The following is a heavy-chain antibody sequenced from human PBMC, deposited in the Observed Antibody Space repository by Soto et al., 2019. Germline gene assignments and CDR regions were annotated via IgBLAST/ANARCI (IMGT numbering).Heavy chain of an antibody. Sequence: ASVKVSCKASGYTFTSYGISWVRQAPGQGLEWMGWISAYNGNTNYAKKLQGRVTMTTDTSTSTAYMELRSLRSDDTAVYYCARARITFFGVVMYPTPPDYYYYGMDVWGQGTTVTVSS. J-gene: IGHJ6*02. D-gene: IGHD3-3*01. CDR3: ARARITFFGVVMYPTPPDYYYYGMDV. V-gene: IGHV1-18*01. CDR2: ISAYNGNT. CDR1: GYTFTSYG.